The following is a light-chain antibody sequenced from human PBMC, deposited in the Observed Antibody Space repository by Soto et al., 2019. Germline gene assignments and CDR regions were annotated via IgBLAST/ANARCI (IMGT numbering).Light chain of an antibody. CDR2: DVS. V-gene: IGKV3-20*01. CDR1: QSVSSSY. CDR3: QQYGSSPT. Sequence: VLTQSPGTLSLSPGERATLSCRSSQSVSSSYLAWYQQKPGQAPRLLIYDVSSRATGIPDRFSGSGSGTDFTLTISRLEPEDFAVYYCQQYGSSPTFGQGTKVEIK. J-gene: IGKJ1*01.